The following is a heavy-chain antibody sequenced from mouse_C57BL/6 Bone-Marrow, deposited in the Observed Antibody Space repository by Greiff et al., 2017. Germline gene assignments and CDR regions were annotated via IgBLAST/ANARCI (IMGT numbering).Heavy chain of an antibody. V-gene: IGHV1-82*01. D-gene: IGHD1-1*01. CDR2: IYPGDGDT. CDR3: ARSDYYGSSSWFAY. Sequence: QVQLKQSGPELVKPGASVKISCKASGYAFSSSWMNWVKQRPGKGLEWIGRIYPGDGDTNYNGKFKGKATLTADKSSSTAYMQLSSRTSEDSAVYFCARSDYYGSSSWFAYWGQGTLVTVSA. J-gene: IGHJ3*01. CDR1: GYAFSSSW.